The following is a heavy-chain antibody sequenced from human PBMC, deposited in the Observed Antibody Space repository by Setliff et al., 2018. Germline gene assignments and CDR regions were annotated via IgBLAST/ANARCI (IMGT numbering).Heavy chain of an antibody. J-gene: IGHJ4*02. CDR2: IIPILGIA. V-gene: IGHV1-69*10. Sequence: SVKVSCKASGGTFSSYAISWVRQAPGQGLEWMGGIIPILGIANYAQKFQGRVTITADKSTSAAYMELSSLRSEDTAVYYCARLSSGYCSGGSCPAGYDYWGQGTLVTVSS. D-gene: IGHD2-15*01. CDR3: ARLSSGYCSGGSCPAGYDY. CDR1: GGTFSSYA.